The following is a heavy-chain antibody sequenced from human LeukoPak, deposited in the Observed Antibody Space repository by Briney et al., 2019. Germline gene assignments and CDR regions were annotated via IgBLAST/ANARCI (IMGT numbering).Heavy chain of an antibody. CDR1: VFNSRNYD. J-gene: IGHJ3*02. CDR3: ARAYYFDTTGHDSDALDI. Sequence: GGSLRLSCAASVFNSRNYDMHGVRQAPAKGLEWVANIRSDATNKYYADSEKGRFTISRDNANNTLFLQMNSLRAEDTAVYYCARAYYFDTTGHDSDALDIWGRGTMVTVSS. D-gene: IGHD3-22*01. CDR2: IRSDATNK. V-gene: IGHV3-33*01.